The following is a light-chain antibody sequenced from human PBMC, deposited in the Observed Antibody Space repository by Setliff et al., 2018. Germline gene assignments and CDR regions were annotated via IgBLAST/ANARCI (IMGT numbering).Light chain of an antibody. V-gene: IGLV2-14*03. CDR1: SSDIGGYNY. CDR2: DVS. Sequence: QSALAQPASVSGSPGQSITISCTGTSSDIGGYNYVSWCQQHPGKAPKLMIYDVSQRPSGVSNRFSGSKSGNTASLTVSGLQAEDEADYYCCSYTGRSYVFGSGTKVTVL. CDR3: CSYTGRSYV. J-gene: IGLJ1*01.